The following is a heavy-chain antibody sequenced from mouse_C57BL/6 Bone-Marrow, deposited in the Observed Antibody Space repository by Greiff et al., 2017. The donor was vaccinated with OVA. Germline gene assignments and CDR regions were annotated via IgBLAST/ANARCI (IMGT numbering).Heavy chain of an antibody. J-gene: IGHJ1*03. CDR1: GYTFTSYG. D-gene: IGHD2-3*01. CDR3: ARPCDGYYGYFDV. V-gene: IGHV1-81*01. Sequence: QVQLQQSGAELARPGASVKLSCKASGYTFTSYGISWVKQRTGQGLEWIGEIYPRSGNTYYNEKFKGKATLSADKSSSTAYMELRSLTSEDAAVYFSARPCDGYYGYFDVWGTGTTVTVSS. CDR2: IYPRSGNT.